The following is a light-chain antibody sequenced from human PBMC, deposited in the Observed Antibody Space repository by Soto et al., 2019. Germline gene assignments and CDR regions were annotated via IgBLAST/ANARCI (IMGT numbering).Light chain of an antibody. CDR2: DVS. V-gene: IGLV2-14*03. J-gene: IGLJ1*01. Sequence: QSVLTQPASVSGSPGQSITISCTGTISDVGSYNYVSWYQQYPGKAPKLMIYDVSTRPSGVSDRFSGSKSGNTASLTISGLRAEDEADYYCGSYTTSSNYVLGTGTKV. CDR1: ISDVGSYNY. CDR3: GSYTTSSNYV.